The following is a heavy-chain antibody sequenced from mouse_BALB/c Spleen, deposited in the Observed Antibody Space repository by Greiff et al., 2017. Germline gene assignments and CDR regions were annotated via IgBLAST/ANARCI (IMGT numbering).Heavy chain of an antibody. Sequence: EVHLVESGGGLVQPGGSLKLSCAASGFTFSSYTMSWVRQTPEKRLEWVAYISNGGGSTYYPDTVKGRFTISRDNAKNTLYLQMSSLKSEDTAMYYCARQDGYYAWFAYWGQGTLVTVSA. J-gene: IGHJ3*01. CDR2: ISNGGGST. V-gene: IGHV5-12-2*01. D-gene: IGHD2-3*01. CDR1: GFTFSSYT. CDR3: ARQDGYYAWFAY.